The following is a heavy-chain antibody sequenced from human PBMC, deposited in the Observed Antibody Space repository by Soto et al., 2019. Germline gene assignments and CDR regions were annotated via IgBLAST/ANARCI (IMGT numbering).Heavy chain of an antibody. CDR1: GGSISSYY. Sequence: QVQLQESGPGLVKPSETLSLTCTVSGGSISSYYWSWIRQPPGKGLEWIGYIYYSGSTNYNPSLKSRATIAVDTPKNQSPLKLSAVTAADTAVYDCARRYSSAFDIWGQGTMVTVSS. D-gene: IGHD6-13*01. CDR3: ARRYSSAFDI. J-gene: IGHJ3*02. CDR2: IYYSGST. V-gene: IGHV4-59*08.